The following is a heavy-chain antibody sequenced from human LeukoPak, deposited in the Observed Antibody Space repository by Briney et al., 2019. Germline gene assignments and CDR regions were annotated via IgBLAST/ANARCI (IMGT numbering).Heavy chain of an antibody. CDR2: IYSGGST. D-gene: IGHD5-24*01. CDR1: GFTVSSNY. Sequence: PGGSLRLSCAASGFTVSSNYMSWVRQAPGKGLEWVSVIYSGGSTYYADSVKGRFTISRDNSKNTLYLQMNSLRAEDTAVYYCARMFGYGYSWYFDLWGRGTLVTVSS. V-gene: IGHV3-53*01. CDR3: ARMFGYGYSWYFDL. J-gene: IGHJ2*01.